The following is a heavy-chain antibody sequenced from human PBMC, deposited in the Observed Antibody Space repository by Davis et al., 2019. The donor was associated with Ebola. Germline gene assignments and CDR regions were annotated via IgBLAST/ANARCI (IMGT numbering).Heavy chain of an antibody. J-gene: IGHJ4*02. Sequence: PSETLSLTCAVYGGSFSGYYWSWIRQPPGKGLEWIGEINHSGSTNYNPSLKSRVTISVDTSKNQFSLKLSSVTAADTAVYYCASSHYDFWSGYRWGQGTLVTVSS. CDR3: ASSHYDFWSGYR. V-gene: IGHV4-34*01. CDR1: GGSFSGYY. CDR2: INHSGST. D-gene: IGHD3-3*01.